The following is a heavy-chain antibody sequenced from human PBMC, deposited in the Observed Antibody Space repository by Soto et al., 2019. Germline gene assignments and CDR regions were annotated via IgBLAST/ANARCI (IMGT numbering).Heavy chain of an antibody. Sequence: SETLSLTCTVSGGSISSSSYYWGWIRQPPGKGLEWIGSIYYSGSTYYNPSLKSRVTISVDTSKNQFSLKLSSVTAADTAVYYWARATTDIVATIIDYYYYYMDVWGKGTTVTVSS. CDR1: GGSISSSSYY. CDR3: ARATTDIVATIIDYYYYYMDV. D-gene: IGHD5-12*01. V-gene: IGHV4-39*01. J-gene: IGHJ6*03. CDR2: IYYSGST.